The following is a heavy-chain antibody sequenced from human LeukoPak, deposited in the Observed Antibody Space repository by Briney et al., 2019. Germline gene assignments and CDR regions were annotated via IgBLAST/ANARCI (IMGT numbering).Heavy chain of an antibody. Sequence: GGSLRLSRAASGFTFSSYGMHWVRQSPGKGLEWVAFTRYDGGNKFYAESVRGRFTISRDNSKNTLYLQMNSPRAEDTAVYYCAKDGVRFLVVYYYYMDVWGKGTTVTVSS. CDR1: GFTFSSYG. D-gene: IGHD3-3*01. V-gene: IGHV3-30*02. J-gene: IGHJ6*03. CDR2: TRYDGGNK. CDR3: AKDGVRFLVVYYYYMDV.